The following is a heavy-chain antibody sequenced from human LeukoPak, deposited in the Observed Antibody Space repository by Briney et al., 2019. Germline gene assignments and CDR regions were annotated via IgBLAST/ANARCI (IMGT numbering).Heavy chain of an antibody. J-gene: IGHJ5*02. Sequence: ASVKVSCKASGYTLTGYYMHWVRQAPGQGLEWMGRINPNSGGTNYAQKFQGRVTMTRDTSISTAYMELSRLRSDDTAVYYCARVPTRGYYYDSSGYYYVSWGQGTLVTVSS. V-gene: IGHV1-2*06. D-gene: IGHD3-22*01. CDR2: INPNSGGT. CDR1: GYTLTGYY. CDR3: ARVPTRGYYYDSSGYYYVS.